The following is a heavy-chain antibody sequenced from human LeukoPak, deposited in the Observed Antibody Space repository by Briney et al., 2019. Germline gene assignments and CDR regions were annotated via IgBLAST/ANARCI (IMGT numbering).Heavy chain of an antibody. CDR3: ARANMDYDILTGYSSSFDY. V-gene: IGHV1-69*13. CDR1: GGTFSSYA. D-gene: IGHD3-9*01. CDR2: IIPIFGTA. Sequence: SVNVSCKASGGTFSSYAISWVRQAPGQGLEWMGGIIPIFGTANYAQKFQGRVTITADESTSTAYMELSSLRSEDTAVYYCARANMDYDILTGYSSSFDYWGQGTLVTVSS. J-gene: IGHJ4*02.